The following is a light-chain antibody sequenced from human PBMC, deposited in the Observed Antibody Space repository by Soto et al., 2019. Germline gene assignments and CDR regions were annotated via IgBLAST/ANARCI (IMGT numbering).Light chain of an antibody. J-gene: IGKJ1*01. V-gene: IGKV3-20*01. CDR2: GAS. Sequence: EFVLTHSPGTLSLSPGEIATLSCRASQTVRNSYLAWYQQKPGQAPRLLIYGASSRATGIPDRFSGSGSGTDFTLTISRLEPEDFAVYYCQQYGSSPRTFGQGTKVDIK. CDR3: QQYGSSPRT. CDR1: QTVRNSY.